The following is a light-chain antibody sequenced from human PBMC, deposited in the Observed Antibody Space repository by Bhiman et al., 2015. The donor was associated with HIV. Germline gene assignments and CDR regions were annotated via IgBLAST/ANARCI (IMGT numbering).Light chain of an antibody. Sequence: FTLIQPLSVSESPGKTITISCIRNTGNIADNYVQWYRQRPGSSPTTVIYEDNQRPSGVPDRFSGSIDSSSNSASLTISGLKTEDEADYYCQSYDSSNQGVFGGGTKLTVL. CDR3: QSYDSSNQGV. CDR2: EDN. J-gene: IGLJ2*01. CDR1: TGNIADNY. V-gene: IGLV6-57*01.